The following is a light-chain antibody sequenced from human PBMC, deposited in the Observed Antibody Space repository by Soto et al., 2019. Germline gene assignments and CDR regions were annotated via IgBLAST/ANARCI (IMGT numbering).Light chain of an antibody. CDR1: QGINNY. Sequence: DIQMTQSPSSLSASVGDRVTITCRASQGINNYLAWYQQKPWKVPKLLLYAASTLQSGVPSRFSGSGYGTDFTLTISSLQPEHVAPYYFQKYDRVPLTFGGGTKVEIK. V-gene: IGKV1-27*01. CDR3: QKYDRVPLT. CDR2: AAS. J-gene: IGKJ4*01.